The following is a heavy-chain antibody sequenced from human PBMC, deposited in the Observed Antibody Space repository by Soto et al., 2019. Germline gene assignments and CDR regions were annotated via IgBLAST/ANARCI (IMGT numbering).Heavy chain of an antibody. Sequence: QVPLVQSGAEVKKPGASVKVSCKASGYTFTSYGISWVRQAPGQGLEWMGWISAYNGNTNYAQKLQGRVTMTTDTSTSTAYMELRSLSSDDTAVYYCARDWYYYDSSGYYTSFDYWGQGTLVTVSS. CDR3: ARDWYYYDSSGYYTSFDY. CDR2: ISAYNGNT. CDR1: GYTFTSYG. V-gene: IGHV1-18*04. D-gene: IGHD3-22*01. J-gene: IGHJ4*02.